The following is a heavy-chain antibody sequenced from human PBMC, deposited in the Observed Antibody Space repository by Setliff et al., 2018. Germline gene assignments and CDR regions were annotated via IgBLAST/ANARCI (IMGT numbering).Heavy chain of an antibody. Sequence: SETLSLTCTVSGGSISSGDYYGGWIRQPPGKGLEWIGSVYYSGTTYYNPSLKSRVTISVDTSKNQFSLKLSSVTAADTAVYYCARGGGNPLYYFDYWGQGTLVTVSS. CDR1: GGSISSGDYY. J-gene: IGHJ4*02. V-gene: IGHV4-39*07. CDR2: VYYSGTT. CDR3: ARGGGNPLYYFDY. D-gene: IGHD2-15*01.